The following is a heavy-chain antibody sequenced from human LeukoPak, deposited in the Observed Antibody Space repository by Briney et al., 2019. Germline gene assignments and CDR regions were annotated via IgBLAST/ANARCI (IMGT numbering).Heavy chain of an antibody. D-gene: IGHD5-24*01. J-gene: IGHJ4*02. CDR3: ARDYKYAFDN. V-gene: IGHV3-48*01. CDR2: IGIDSGNT. CDR1: GFTFSSYS. Sequence: GGSLRLSCAASGFTFSSYSMNWVRQAPGKGLEWISYIGIDSGNTNYADSVKGRFTISGDKAKNSLYLQMNSLRVEDTAVYYCARDYKYAFDNWGQGTLVTVSS.